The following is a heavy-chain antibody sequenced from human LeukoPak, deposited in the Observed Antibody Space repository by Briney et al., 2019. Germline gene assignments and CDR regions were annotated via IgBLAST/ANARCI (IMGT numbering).Heavy chain of an antibody. CDR2: VYHNGAP. Sequence: SETLSLTCAVSVGSLSSGNWWSWVRPSPGKGLEWIGEVYHNGAPNYNPSLKSRVTISADTFKNHYSLKLTSVTAADTAVYYCATAPILRGEAGEQYKYGMDVWGQGTTVSVSS. D-gene: IGHD2-2*02. J-gene: IGHJ6*02. V-gene: IGHV4-4*02. CDR3: ATAPILRGEAGEQYKYGMDV. CDR1: VGSLSSGNW.